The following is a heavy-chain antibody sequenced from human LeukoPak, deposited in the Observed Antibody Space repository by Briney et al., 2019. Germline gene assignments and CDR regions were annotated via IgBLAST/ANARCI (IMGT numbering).Heavy chain of an antibody. V-gene: IGHV4-59*01. J-gene: IGHJ3*01. CDR1: GGSISIYY. Sequence: SETLSLTCTVSGGSISIYYWSWIRQPPGKGLEWIGYIYYSGSTNYNPSLKSRVTISVDTSKNQFSLKLSSVTAADTAVYYCARAPGAPRGYYAGGFDVWGQGTLVTVSS. CDR3: ARAPGAPRGYYAGGFDV. CDR2: IYYSGST. D-gene: IGHD3-22*01.